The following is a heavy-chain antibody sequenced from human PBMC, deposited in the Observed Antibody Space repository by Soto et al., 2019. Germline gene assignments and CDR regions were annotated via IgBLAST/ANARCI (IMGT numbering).Heavy chain of an antibody. J-gene: IGHJ4*02. V-gene: IGHV3-33*01. CDR2: IWFDGSNK. CDR3: ATTGPY. CDR1: GFTFSSYG. Sequence: GGSLRLSCASSGFTFSSYGMHWVRQAPGKGLEWVAVIWFDGSNKFYADSVKGRFTISRDNSKNTVSLQMNSLRDEDSAAYYCATTGPYWGQGTLVTISS.